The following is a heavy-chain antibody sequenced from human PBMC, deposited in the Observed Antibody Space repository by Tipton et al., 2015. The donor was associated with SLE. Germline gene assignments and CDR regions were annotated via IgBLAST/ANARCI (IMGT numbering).Heavy chain of an antibody. V-gene: IGHV1-69*05. Sequence: QSGPEVKKPGSSVKVSCKASGGTFSSYAISWVRQAPGQGLEWMGGIIPIFGTANYAQKFQGRVTITTDESTSTAYMELSSLRSEDTAVYYCAKELGGYDDYEGQGYWGQGTLVTVSS. CDR1: GGTFSSYA. CDR2: IIPIFGTA. CDR3: AKELGGYDDYEGQGY. J-gene: IGHJ4*02. D-gene: IGHD4-17*01.